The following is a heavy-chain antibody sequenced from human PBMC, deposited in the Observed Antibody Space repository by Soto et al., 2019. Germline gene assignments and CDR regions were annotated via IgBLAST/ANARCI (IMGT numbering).Heavy chain of an antibody. Sequence: SSVKVSCKASGGTFSSYAISWVRQAPGQGLEWMGGIIPNIGKANYAQKFQGRVTMTADASTSTAYMELSSLRSDDTAVYYCARGVGGGSSASPNYSHCAIDVWGQGTTVTGSS. CDR3: ARGVGGGSSASPNYSHCAIDV. CDR1: GGTFSSYA. D-gene: IGHD6-6*01. CDR2: IIPNIGKA. J-gene: IGHJ6*02. V-gene: IGHV1-69*13.